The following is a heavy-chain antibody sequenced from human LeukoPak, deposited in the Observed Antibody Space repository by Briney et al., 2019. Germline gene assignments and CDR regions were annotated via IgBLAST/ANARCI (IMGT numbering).Heavy chain of an antibody. CDR3: AKERARFSYDY. D-gene: IGHD3-3*01. Sequence: SGGSLRLSCAASGFTFSSYAMSWVRQAPGKGLEWVAVISYDGSNKYYADSVKGRFTISRDNSKNTLYLQMNSLRAEDTAVYYCAKERARFSYDYWGQGTLVTVSS. V-gene: IGHV3-30*18. J-gene: IGHJ4*02. CDR1: GFTFSSYA. CDR2: ISYDGSNK.